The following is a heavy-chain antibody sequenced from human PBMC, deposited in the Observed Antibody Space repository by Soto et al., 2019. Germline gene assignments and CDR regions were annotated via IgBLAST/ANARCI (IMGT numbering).Heavy chain of an antibody. CDR2: ISYDGSNK. J-gene: IGHJ4*02. V-gene: IGHV3-30*18. CDR1: EFTFSSYG. CDR3: AKYRLRLGELSPTFDY. D-gene: IGHD3-16*02. Sequence: GGSLRLSCAASEFTFSSYGMHWVRQAPGKGLEWVAVISYDGSNKYYADSVKGRFTISRDNSKNTLYLQMNSLRAEDTAVYYCAKYRLRLGELSPTFDYWGQGTLVTVSS.